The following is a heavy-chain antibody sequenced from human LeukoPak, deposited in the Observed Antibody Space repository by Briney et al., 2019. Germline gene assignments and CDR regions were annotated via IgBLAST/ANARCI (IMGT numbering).Heavy chain of an antibody. CDR2: IYYSGST. J-gene: IGHJ6*02. CDR3: ARDRGYSTGKRNYYYYGMDV. D-gene: IGHD5-18*01. CDR1: GGSISSYY. V-gene: IGHV4-59*01. Sequence: PSETLSLTCTVSGGSISSYYWSWIRQPPGKGLEWIGYIYYSGSTNYNPSLKSRVTISVDTSKNQFSLKLSSVTAADTAVYYCARDRGYSTGKRNYYYYGMDVWGQGTTVTVSS.